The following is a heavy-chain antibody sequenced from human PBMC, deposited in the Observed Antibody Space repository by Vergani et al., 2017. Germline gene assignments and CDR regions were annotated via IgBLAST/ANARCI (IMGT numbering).Heavy chain of an antibody. V-gene: IGHV5-10-1*01. D-gene: IGHD3-9*01. CDR2: IDPSDSYT. J-gene: IGHJ6*02. CDR1: GYSFTSYW. Sequence: EVQLVQSGAEVKKPGESLRISCKGSGYSFTSYWISWVRQMPGRGLEWMGRIDPSDSYTNYSPSFQGHVTISADKSISTAYLQWSSLKASDTAMYYCARHDIEDGVPDYYYYGMDVWGQGTTVTVSS. CDR3: ARHDIEDGVPDYYYYGMDV.